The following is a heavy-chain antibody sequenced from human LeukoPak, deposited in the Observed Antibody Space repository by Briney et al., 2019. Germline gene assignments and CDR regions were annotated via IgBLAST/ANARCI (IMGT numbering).Heavy chain of an antibody. Sequence: MAGGSLRLSCAASGFTFSSYAMSWVRQAPGKGLEWVSSISSSSSYIYYADSVKGRFTISRDNAKNSLYLQMNSLRAEDTAVYYCARDEQDIVVVPAAVPFDYWGQGTLVTVSS. J-gene: IGHJ4*02. D-gene: IGHD2-2*01. CDR2: ISSSSSYI. V-gene: IGHV3-21*01. CDR3: ARDEQDIVVVPAAVPFDY. CDR1: GFTFSSYA.